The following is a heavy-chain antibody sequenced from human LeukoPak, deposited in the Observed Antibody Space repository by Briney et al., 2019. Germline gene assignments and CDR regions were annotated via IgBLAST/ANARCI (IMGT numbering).Heavy chain of an antibody. D-gene: IGHD5-18*01. CDR3: AKDWADVDTAMVDY. Sequence: GGSLRLSCAASGFTFSSYGMHWVRQAPGKGLEWVAFIRYDGSNKYYADSVKGRFTISRDNPKNTLYLQMNSLRAEDTAVYYCAKDWADVDTAMVDYWGQGTLVTVSS. CDR1: GFTFSSYG. V-gene: IGHV3-30*02. CDR2: IRYDGSNK. J-gene: IGHJ4*02.